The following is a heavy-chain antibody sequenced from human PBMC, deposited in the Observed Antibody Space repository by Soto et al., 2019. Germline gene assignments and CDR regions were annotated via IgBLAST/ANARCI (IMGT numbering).Heavy chain of an antibody. D-gene: IGHD3-22*01. Sequence: QPGGSLRLSCAASGFTFSSYGMHWVRQAPGKGLEWVAVISYDGSNKYYADSVKGRFTISRDNSKNTLYLQMNSLRAEDTAVYYCAKDFYYEYYYGMDDWGQGTTVTVSS. CDR2: ISYDGSNK. CDR3: AKDFYYEYYYGMDD. V-gene: IGHV3-30*18. CDR1: GFTFSSYG. J-gene: IGHJ6*02.